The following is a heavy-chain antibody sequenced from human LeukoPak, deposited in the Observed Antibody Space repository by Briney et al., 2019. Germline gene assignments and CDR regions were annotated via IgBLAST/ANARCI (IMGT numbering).Heavy chain of an antibody. CDR1: GFTFSTYG. CDR3: AKDYFWSGYYSDY. Sequence: GGSLRLSCAASGFTFSTYGMHWVRQAPGKGLEWVAVVWYDGSNKYYADSVKGRFTIPRDISKNTLHLQMNSLRAEDTAVYYCAKDYFWSGYYSDYWGQGTLVTVSS. CDR2: VWYDGSNK. V-gene: IGHV3-33*06. D-gene: IGHD3-3*01. J-gene: IGHJ4*02.